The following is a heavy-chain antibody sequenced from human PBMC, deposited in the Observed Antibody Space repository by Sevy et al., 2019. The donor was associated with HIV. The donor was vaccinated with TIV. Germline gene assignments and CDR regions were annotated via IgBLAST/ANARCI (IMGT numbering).Heavy chain of an antibody. CDR3: VREGVGGYSYSLDC. D-gene: IGHD5-18*01. V-gene: IGHV3-7*01. J-gene: IGHJ4*02. Sequence: GGSLRLSCAASGFSFSVYWMRWVRQAPGKGLEWVATLKQDGSEKYYVDSVKGRFTISRDNAKNSLYLQMNSLRAEDTAVYYCVREGVGGYSYSLDCWGQGTLVTVSS. CDR1: GFSFSVYW. CDR2: LKQDGSEK.